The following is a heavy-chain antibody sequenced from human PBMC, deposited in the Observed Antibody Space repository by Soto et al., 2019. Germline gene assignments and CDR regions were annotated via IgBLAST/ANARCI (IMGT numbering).Heavy chain of an antibody. CDR3: ARAVGVVIDNWFDP. CDR2: IYYSGST. Sequence: SETLSLTCTVSGGSISSFYWSWIRQPPGKGLEWIGYIYYSGSTNYSPSLKSRLTISVDTSKNQFSLKLSSVTAADTAVYYCARAVGVVIDNWFDPWGQGTLVTVSS. J-gene: IGHJ5*02. D-gene: IGHD3-22*01. V-gene: IGHV4-59*08. CDR1: GGSISSFY.